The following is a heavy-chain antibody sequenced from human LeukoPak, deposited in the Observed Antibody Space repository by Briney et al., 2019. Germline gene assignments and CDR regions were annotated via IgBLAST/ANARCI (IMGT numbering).Heavy chain of an antibody. CDR2: ISYDGSTK. D-gene: IGHD2-15*01. J-gene: IGHJ4*02. Sequence: GGSLRLSCTASGFTFSTYGMHWVRQAPGKGLEWVTLISYDGSTKYYSDSVKGRFTLSRDNSKNTLYLQMNSLRAEDTAVYYCAKDGLGCSGGSCYQNFDYWGQGTLVTVSS. V-gene: IGHV3-30*18. CDR3: AKDGLGCSGGSCYQNFDY. CDR1: GFTFSTYG.